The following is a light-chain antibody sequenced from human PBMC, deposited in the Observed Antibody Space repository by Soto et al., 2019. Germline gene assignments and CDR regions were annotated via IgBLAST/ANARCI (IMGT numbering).Light chain of an antibody. CDR2: KAS. V-gene: IGKV1-5*03. CDR3: QHYNSYSEA. J-gene: IGKJ1*01. CDR1: QTISSW. Sequence: DIPMTQSPSTLSGSVGDRVTITCRASQTISSWFAWYQQKPGKAPKLLIYKASTLKSGVPSRFSGSGSGTEFTLTISRLQPDDFATYSCQHYNSYSEAFGQGTQVELK.